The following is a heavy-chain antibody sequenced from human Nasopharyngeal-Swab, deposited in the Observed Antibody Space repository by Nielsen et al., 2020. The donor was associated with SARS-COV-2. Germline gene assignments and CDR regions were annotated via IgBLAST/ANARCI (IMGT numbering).Heavy chain of an antibody. V-gene: IGHV1-46*01. CDR2: INPSGGST. J-gene: IGHJ4*02. D-gene: IGHD2-15*01. Sequence: WVRQAPGQGLEWMGIINPSGGSTSYAQKFQGRVTMTRDTSTSTVYMELSSLGSEDTAVYYCARDGSRDIVVVVAATTSCYFDYWGQGTLVTVSS. CDR3: ARDGSRDIVVVVAATTSCYFDY.